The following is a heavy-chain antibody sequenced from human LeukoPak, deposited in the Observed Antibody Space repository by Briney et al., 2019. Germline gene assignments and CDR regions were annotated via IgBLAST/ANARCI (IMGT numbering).Heavy chain of an antibody. CDR3: TSRRGSGRHIYDY. J-gene: IGHJ4*02. V-gene: IGHV3-73*01. D-gene: IGHD1-26*01. Sequence: PGGSLRLSCAASGFXFSGSAIHWVRQASGKGLKWVGRIRSKANSYATAYAASVKGRFTISRDDSKNTAYLQMNSLKTEDTAVYYCTSRRGSGRHIYDYWGQGTLVTVSS. CDR1: GFXFSGSA. CDR2: IRSKANSYAT.